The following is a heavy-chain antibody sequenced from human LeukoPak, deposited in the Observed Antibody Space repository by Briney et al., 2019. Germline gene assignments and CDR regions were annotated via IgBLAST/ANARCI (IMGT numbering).Heavy chain of an antibody. V-gene: IGHV4-39*02. Sequence: SETLSLTCTVSGDSISRSTYYWAWIRQPPGKGLEWIGSVYYGQSPYFNPSLESRATISVDTSKNHFSLKMSSVTAADTAVYYCARSSGTGTFSYWGQGTLVTVSS. J-gene: IGHJ4*02. CDR1: GDSISRSTYY. CDR3: ARSSGTGTFSY. D-gene: IGHD6-25*01. CDR2: VYYGQSP.